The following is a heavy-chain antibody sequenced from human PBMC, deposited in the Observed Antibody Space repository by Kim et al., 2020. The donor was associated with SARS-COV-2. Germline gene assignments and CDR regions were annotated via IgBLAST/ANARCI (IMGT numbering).Heavy chain of an antibody. V-gene: IGHV3-30*04. Sequence: GGSLSLSCAASGFTFSSYAMHWVRQAPGKGLEWVAVISYDGSNKYYADSVKGRFTISRDNSKNTLYLQMNSLRAEDTAVYYCARARGGSYYGVDYWGQGTLVTVSS. D-gene: IGHD1-26*01. CDR2: ISYDGSNK. CDR3: ARARGGSYYGVDY. CDR1: GFTFSSYA. J-gene: IGHJ4*02.